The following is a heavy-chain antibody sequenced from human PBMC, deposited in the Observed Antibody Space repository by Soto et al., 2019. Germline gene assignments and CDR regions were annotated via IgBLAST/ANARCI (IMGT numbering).Heavy chain of an antibody. Sequence: PGGSLRLSCAASGFTFSSYAMSWVRQAPGKGLEWVSAISGSGGSTYYADSVKGRFTISRDNSKNTLYLQMNSLRAEDTAVYYCAKAYDFWSGYYTPFDYWGQGTLVTVSS. V-gene: IGHV3-23*01. CDR3: AKAYDFWSGYYTPFDY. D-gene: IGHD3-3*01. CDR1: GFTFSSYA. CDR2: ISGSGGST. J-gene: IGHJ4*02.